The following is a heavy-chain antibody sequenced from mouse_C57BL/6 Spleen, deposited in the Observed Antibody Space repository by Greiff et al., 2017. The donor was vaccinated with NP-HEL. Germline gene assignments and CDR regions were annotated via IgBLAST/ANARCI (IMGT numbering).Heavy chain of an antibody. CDR3: ARHERGYYQGSNWSFDV. CDR2: FNPGGGSI. D-gene: IGHD1-1*01. CDR1: GYTFTEYT. V-gene: IGHV1-62-2*01. J-gene: IGHJ1*03. Sequence: VQVVESGADLVKPGASVKLSCKASGYTFTEYTIHWVKQRPGQGLEWIGWFNPGGGSIKYNENFKAKATLPADKTSSTVYMEISRLTSVDSVVSVCARHERGYYQGSNWSFDVWGTGTTVTVSS.